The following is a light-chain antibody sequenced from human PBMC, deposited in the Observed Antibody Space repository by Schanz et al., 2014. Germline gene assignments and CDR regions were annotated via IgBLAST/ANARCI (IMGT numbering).Light chain of an antibody. V-gene: IGLV1-40*01. CDR3: QSYDSSLSGPYV. CDR1: SSNIGAGKH. J-gene: IGLJ1*01. Sequence: QSVLTQPPSVSGAPGQRVTISCTGSSSNIGAGKHVHWYQQFPGTAPKLLIYGDNNRPSGVPDRFSVSKSGTSASLAITGLQAEDEADYYCQSYDSSLSGPYVFGTGTKVTVL. CDR2: GDN.